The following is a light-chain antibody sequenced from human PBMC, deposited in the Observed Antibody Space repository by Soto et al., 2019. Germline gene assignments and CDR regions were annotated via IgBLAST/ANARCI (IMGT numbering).Light chain of an antibody. CDR2: DAS. V-gene: IGKV3D-20*01. CDR1: QSVSSSY. Sequence: IVSTQSPATLSLSPGERAALSGWASQSVSSSYLAWYQQKPGLAPRLLIYDASLRASGIPDRFSGSGSGTDFTLTIGRLEPEDFAVYYCQQYSTSPITFGQGTRLEIK. CDR3: QQYSTSPIT. J-gene: IGKJ5*01.